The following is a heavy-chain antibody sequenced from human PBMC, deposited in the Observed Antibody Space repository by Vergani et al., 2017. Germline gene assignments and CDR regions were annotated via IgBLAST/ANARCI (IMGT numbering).Heavy chain of an antibody. Sequence: VQLVESGGGLVKPGGSLRLSCAASGFTFSSYAMHWVRQAPGKGLEWVAVISYDGSNKYYADSVKGRFTISRDNSKNTLYLQMNSLRAEDTAVYYCARDQKTYYYDSSGYYYWGQGTLVTVSS. J-gene: IGHJ4*02. D-gene: IGHD3-22*01. CDR3: ARDQKTYYYDSSGYYY. CDR2: ISYDGSNK. CDR1: GFTFSSYA. V-gene: IGHV3-30*04.